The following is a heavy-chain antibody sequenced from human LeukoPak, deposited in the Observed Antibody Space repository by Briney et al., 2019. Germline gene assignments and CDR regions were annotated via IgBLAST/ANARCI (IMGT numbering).Heavy chain of an antibody. Sequence: TLSLTCTVSGGAISSGGYYWSWFRHHPGKDLEWIGYIYYRGSTNYNPSLKSRLTISVDTSKNQFSLKLSSVAAEDSAVYYCARRGRFGGRDGGEGFDLWGQGTMVTVSS. V-gene: IGHV4-31*03. CDR3: ARRGRFGGRDGGEGFDL. J-gene: IGHJ3*01. CDR1: GGAISSGGYY. CDR2: IYYRGST. D-gene: IGHD3-16*01.